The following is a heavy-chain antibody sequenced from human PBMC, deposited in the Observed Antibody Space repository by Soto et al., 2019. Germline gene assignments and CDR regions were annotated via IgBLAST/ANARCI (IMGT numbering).Heavy chain of an antibody. Sequence: GSLRLSCAASGFTFSSYAMSWVRQAPGKGLEWVSAISGSGGSTYYADSVKGRFTISRDNSKNTLYLQMNSLRAEDTAVYYCAKDTEYCGGDCYWDKGYFDYWGQGTLVTVSS. D-gene: IGHD2-21*02. CDR2: ISGSGGST. J-gene: IGHJ4*02. CDR1: GFTFSSYA. CDR3: AKDTEYCGGDCYWDKGYFDY. V-gene: IGHV3-23*01.